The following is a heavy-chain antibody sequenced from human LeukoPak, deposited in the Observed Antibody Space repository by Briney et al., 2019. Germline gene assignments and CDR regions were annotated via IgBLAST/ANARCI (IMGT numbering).Heavy chain of an antibody. D-gene: IGHD4-11*01. CDR2: ISSSSSYI. V-gene: IGHV3-21*01. CDR1: GFTSSSYS. Sequence: GGSLRLSCAASGFTSSSYSMNWVRQAPGKGLEWVSSISSSSSYIYYADTVKGRFTISRDNAKNSLYLQMNSLRAEDTAVYYCARDGSNYDYYYYYMDVWGKGTTVTVSS. J-gene: IGHJ6*03. CDR3: ARDGSNYDYYYYYMDV.